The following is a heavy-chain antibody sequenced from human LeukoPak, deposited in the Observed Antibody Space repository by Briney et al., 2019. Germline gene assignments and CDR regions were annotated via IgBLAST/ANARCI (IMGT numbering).Heavy chain of an antibody. CDR1: GFIFSSHG. D-gene: IGHD3-10*01. J-gene: IGHJ4*02. Sequence: GGSLRLSCVSSGFIFSSHGMQWVRQAPGKGLEWVAVIGHHGSSQNYADSVKGRFTVSRDNSKNTVYLHMNSLRAEDTAVYYCARSAYYYGSGSYYSRNYFDYWGQGTLVTVSS. CDR2: IGHHGSSQ. CDR3: ARSAYYYGSGSYYSRNYFDY. V-gene: IGHV3-33*01.